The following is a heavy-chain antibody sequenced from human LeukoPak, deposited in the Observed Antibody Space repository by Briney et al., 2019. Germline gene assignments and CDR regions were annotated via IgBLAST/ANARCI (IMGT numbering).Heavy chain of an antibody. D-gene: IGHD2-8*01. J-gene: IGHJ4*02. CDR3: ARLVANGARDY. CDR2: IKEDGSDK. V-gene: IGHV3-7*01. Sequence: PGGSLRLSCAASGFTFSSYWMSWVRQAPGKGLEWVANIKEDGSDKYYVDSVKGRFTISRDNAKNSLYLQLNSLRAEDTAVYYCARLVANGARDYWGQGTPVTVSS. CDR1: GFTFSSYW.